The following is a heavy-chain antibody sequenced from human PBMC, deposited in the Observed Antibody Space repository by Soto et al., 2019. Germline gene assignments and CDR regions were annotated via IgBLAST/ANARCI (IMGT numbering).Heavy chain of an antibody. CDR3: AGDQIGAAAGIRYYYGMDV. D-gene: IGHD6-13*01. V-gene: IGHV1-69*06. Sequence: ASVKVSCKASGGTFSSYAIRWVRQAPGQGLEWMGWIIPIFGTANNAQKFQGRVTITADKSTSTAYMELSSLRSEDTAVYYCAGDQIGAAAGIRYYYGMDVWGQGTTVTVSS. J-gene: IGHJ6*02. CDR2: IIPIFGTA. CDR1: GGTFSSYA.